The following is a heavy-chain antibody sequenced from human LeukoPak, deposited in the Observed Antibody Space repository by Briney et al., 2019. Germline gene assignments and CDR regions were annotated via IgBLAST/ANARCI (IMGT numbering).Heavy chain of an antibody. CDR2: INPDSGGT. CDR1: GYTFTGYY. V-gene: IGHV1-2*02. Sequence: ASVKVSCKASGYTFTGYYMHWVRQAPGQGLEWMGWINPDSGGTNYAQKFQARVTMTRDTSISTAYMELSRLRSDDTAVYCCARVGIAVAGPKDYWGQGTLVTVSS. J-gene: IGHJ4*02. D-gene: IGHD6-19*01. CDR3: ARVGIAVAGPKDY.